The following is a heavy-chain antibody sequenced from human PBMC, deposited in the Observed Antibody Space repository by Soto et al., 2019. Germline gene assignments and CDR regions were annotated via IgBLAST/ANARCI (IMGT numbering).Heavy chain of an antibody. J-gene: IGHJ4*02. CDR3: ARVEVVITRGALDY. Sequence: SETLSLTCTVSGGSISSSSYYWSWIRQHPGKGLEWIGYIYYSGSSYYNPSLKSRITMSVDTSKNHFSLRLSSVTAADTAVYYCARVEVVITRGALDYWGPGTLVTVSS. D-gene: IGHD2-15*01. V-gene: IGHV4-31*03. CDR2: IYYSGSS. CDR1: GGSISSSSYY.